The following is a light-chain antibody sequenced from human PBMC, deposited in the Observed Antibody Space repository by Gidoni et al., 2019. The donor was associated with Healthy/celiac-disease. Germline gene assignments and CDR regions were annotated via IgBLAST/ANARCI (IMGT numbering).Light chain of an antibody. CDR3: QAWDSSTAV. CDR2: QDS. CDR1: KLGDKY. V-gene: IGLV3-1*01. Sequence: SYELTPPPSVSVSPGQTASITCFGDKLGDKYACWYQQKPGQSPVLVIYQDSKRPSGIPERFSGSNSGNTATRTISGTQAMDEADYYCQAWDSSTAVFGGGTKLTVL. J-gene: IGLJ2*01.